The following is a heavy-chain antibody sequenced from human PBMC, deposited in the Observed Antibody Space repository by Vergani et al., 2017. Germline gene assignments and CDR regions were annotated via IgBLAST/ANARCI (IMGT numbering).Heavy chain of an antibody. Sequence: QVQLVQSGAEVKKPGSSVKVSCKASGGTFSSYAISWVRQAPGQGREWMGGIIPIFGTANYAQKFQGRVTITADESTSTAYMELSSLRSEDTAVYYCARARRLRFLEWFDWFDPWGQGTLVTVSS. J-gene: IGHJ5*02. CDR3: ARARRLRFLEWFDWFDP. V-gene: IGHV1-69*01. D-gene: IGHD3-3*01. CDR2: IIPIFGTA. CDR1: GGTFSSYA.